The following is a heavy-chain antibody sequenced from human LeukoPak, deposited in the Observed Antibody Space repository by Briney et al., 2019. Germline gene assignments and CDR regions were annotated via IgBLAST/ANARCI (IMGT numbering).Heavy chain of an antibody. Sequence: PGGSLRLSCAASGFTFSSYGMHWVRQAPGKGLEWVAVIWYDGSNKYYADSVKGRFTISRDNSKNTLYLQMNSLRAEDTAVYYCARDPSITIFGVVTLNYYYYYGMDVWGQGTTVTVSS. V-gene: IGHV3-33*01. J-gene: IGHJ6*02. CDR1: GFTFSSYG. CDR2: IWYDGSNK. CDR3: ARDPSITIFGVVTLNYYYYYGMDV. D-gene: IGHD3-3*01.